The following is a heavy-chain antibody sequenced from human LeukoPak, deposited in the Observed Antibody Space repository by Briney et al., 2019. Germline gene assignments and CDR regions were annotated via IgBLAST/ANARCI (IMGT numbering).Heavy chain of an antibody. V-gene: IGHV1-18*01. J-gene: IGHJ4*02. CDR1: GYTFTSYG. Sequence: ASVKVSCKASGYTFTSYGISWVRQAPGQGIEWMGWISANNGNTNYEQEVQGRLTMTTDTSTNTADMELRSLRPDDTAVYYCARDFFHGHCSGLPCFLLDSCGQGSLVTVSS. D-gene: IGHD2-15*01. CDR2: ISANNGNT. CDR3: ARDFFHGHCSGLPCFLLDS.